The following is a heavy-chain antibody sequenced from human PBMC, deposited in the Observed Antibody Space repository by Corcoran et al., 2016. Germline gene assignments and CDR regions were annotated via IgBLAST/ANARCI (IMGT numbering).Heavy chain of an antibody. CDR3: ARHGLIVGATEFDY. J-gene: IGHJ4*02. CDR2: IYYSGST. Sequence: QLQLQESGPGLVKPSETLSLTCTVSGGSISSSSYYWGWIRQPPGKGLEWIGSIYYSGSTYYNPSLKSRVTISVDTSKNQFSLKLSSVTAADTAGYYWARHGLIVGATEFDYWGQGTLVTVSS. CDR1: GGSISSSSYY. D-gene: IGHD1-26*01. V-gene: IGHV4-39*01.